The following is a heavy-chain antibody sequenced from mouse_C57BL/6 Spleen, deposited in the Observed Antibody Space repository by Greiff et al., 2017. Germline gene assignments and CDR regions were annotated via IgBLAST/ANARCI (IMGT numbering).Heavy chain of an antibody. CDR3: ASVWDGWYFDV. D-gene: IGHD4-1*01. V-gene: IGHV2-2*01. CDR2: IWSGGST. Sequence: VQLQQSGPGLVQPSQSLSITCTVSGFSLTSYGVHWVRQSPGKGLEWLGVIWSGGSTDYNAAFISRLSISKDNSKSQVFFKMNSLQADDTAIYYCASVWDGWYFDVWGTGTTVTVSS. J-gene: IGHJ1*03. CDR1: GFSLTSYG.